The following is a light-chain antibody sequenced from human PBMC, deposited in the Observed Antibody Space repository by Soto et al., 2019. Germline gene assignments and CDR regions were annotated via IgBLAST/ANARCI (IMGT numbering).Light chain of an antibody. V-gene: IGLV2-14*01. Sequence: QSALTQPASVSGSPGQSITISCTGTSSDVGGYNYVSWYQQQPGKAPKLMIYEVSNRPSGVSNRFSGSKSGNTASLTISGLQAEDEADYYCGSYTSSSTLVVFGGGTKLTVL. CDR2: EVS. CDR3: GSYTSSSTLVV. J-gene: IGLJ2*01. CDR1: SSDVGGYNY.